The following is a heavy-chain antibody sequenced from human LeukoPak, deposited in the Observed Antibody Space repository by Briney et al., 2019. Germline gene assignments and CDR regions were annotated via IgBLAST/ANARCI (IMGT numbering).Heavy chain of an antibody. J-gene: IGHJ5*02. V-gene: IGHV3-30*02. CDR3: AKKPGGPYSYGYESGDP. Sequence: PGGSLRLSCAVSGFTFSSYGMHWVRQAPGKGLEWVAFIRYDGSNKYYADSVKGRFTISRDNSKNTLYLQMNSLRAEDAAVYYCAKKPGGPYSYGYESGDPWGQGTLVTVSS. CDR1: GFTFSSYG. D-gene: IGHD5-18*01. CDR2: IRYDGSNK.